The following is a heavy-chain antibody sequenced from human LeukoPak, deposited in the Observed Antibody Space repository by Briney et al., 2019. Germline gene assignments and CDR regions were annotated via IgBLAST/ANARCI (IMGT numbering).Heavy chain of an antibody. CDR3: ARGQLPHDAFDI. CDR2: IIPIFGTA. Sequence: SVKASCKASGYIFTSYAISWVRQAPGQGLEWMGGIIPIFGTANYAQKFQGRVTITTDESTSTAYMELSSLRSEDTAVYYCARGQLPHDAFDIWGQGTMVTVSS. CDR1: GYIFTSYA. V-gene: IGHV1-69*05. J-gene: IGHJ3*02. D-gene: IGHD2-2*01.